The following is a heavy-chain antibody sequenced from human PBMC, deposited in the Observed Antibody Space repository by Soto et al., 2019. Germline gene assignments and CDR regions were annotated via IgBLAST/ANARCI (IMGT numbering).Heavy chain of an antibody. CDR3: ERESGPGYNSGGYSFDY. D-gene: IGHD1-20*01. J-gene: IGHJ4*02. CDR1: GFTFSDYY. CDR2: ISNSGTIK. V-gene: IGHV3-11*01. Sequence: GGSLTLSCAASGFTFSDYYLSWVRQAPGKGLEWVSYISNSGTIKYYADSVKGRFTIARDDAKNSLYLQMISLRAEDTAVYYWERESGPGYNSGGYSFDYWGQGALVTVSS.